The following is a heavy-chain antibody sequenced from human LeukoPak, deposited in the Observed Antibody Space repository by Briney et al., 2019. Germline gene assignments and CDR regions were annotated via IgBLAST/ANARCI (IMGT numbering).Heavy chain of an antibody. CDR3: AKGPGGDYYFDY. CDR2: IVNSDGST. Sequence: GGSLRLSCASSGFTFSSYAMSWVRPAPGKGLEWVSSIVNSDGSTYYADSVKGRFTISRDNSKNTLYLQMNSLRAEDTAVYYCAKGPGGDYYFDYWGQGTLVTVSS. D-gene: IGHD2-21*02. CDR1: GFTFSSYA. J-gene: IGHJ4*02. V-gene: IGHV3-23*01.